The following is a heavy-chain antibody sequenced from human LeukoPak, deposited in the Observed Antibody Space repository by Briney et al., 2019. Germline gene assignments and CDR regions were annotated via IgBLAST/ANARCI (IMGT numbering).Heavy chain of an antibody. CDR1: GFTFSSYS. Sequence: GGSLRLSCAASGFTFSSYSMNWVRQAPGKGLEWVSSISSSSSYIYYADSVKGRFTISRDNAKNSLYLQMNSLRAEDTAVYYCARDRRNYYDSSGYYLPWGQGTLVTVSS. J-gene: IGHJ5*02. CDR3: ARDRRNYYDSSGYYLP. CDR2: ISSSSSYI. D-gene: IGHD3-22*01. V-gene: IGHV3-21*01.